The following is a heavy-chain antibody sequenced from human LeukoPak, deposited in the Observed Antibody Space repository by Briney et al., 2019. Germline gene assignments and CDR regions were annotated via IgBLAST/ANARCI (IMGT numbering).Heavy chain of an antibody. Sequence: GGSLRLSCAASGFTFSSYSMNWVRQAPGKGLEWVSSISSSSSYIYYADSVKGRFTISRDNAKNSLHLQMNSLRAEDTAVYYCARGESATNYYYMDVWGKGTTVTVSS. D-gene: IGHD3-10*01. CDR3: ARGESATNYYYMDV. CDR1: GFTFSSYS. J-gene: IGHJ6*03. V-gene: IGHV3-21*01. CDR2: ISSSSSYI.